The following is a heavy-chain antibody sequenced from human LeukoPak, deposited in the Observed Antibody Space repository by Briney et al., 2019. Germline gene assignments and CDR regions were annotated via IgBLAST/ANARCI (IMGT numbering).Heavy chain of an antibody. CDR1: GGYISSYY. D-gene: IGHD7-27*01. J-gene: IGHJ6*03. CDR3: ARVYTPRLGPGYPTGDGGYYYYYYYMDV. V-gene: IGHV4-59*01. CDR2: IYYSGST. Sequence: SETLSLTCTGSGGYISSYYWSWIRQPPGKGLEWIGYIYYSGSTYYNPSLKSRVTISVDTSKNQFSLKLSSVTAADTAVYYCARVYTPRLGPGYPTGDGGYYYYYYYMDVWGKGTTVTVSS.